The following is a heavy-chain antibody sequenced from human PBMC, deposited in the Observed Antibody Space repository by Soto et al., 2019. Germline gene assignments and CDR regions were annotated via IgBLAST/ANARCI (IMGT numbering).Heavy chain of an antibody. V-gene: IGHV3-64*01. CDR2: ISSNGGTT. J-gene: IGHJ4*02. D-gene: IGHD1-7*01. CDR1: GFTFSSYD. CDR3: VRRVSGNYDY. Sequence: EVQLAESGGGMVQPGGSLRPSCVASGFTFSSYDMPWVRQGPGKGLEYVSSISSNGGTTYYGNSVKGRFTISRDNSKNTLYLQMGSLRAEDMAVYYCVRRVSGNYDYWGQGTLVTVSS.